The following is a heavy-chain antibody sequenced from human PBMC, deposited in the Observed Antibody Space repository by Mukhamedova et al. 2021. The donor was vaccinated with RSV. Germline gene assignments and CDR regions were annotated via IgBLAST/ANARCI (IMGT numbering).Heavy chain of an antibody. CDR3: VRGRDWIDP. D-gene: IGHD1-1*01. V-gene: IGHV5-51*01. CDR2: INPGDSQT. Sequence: VRRMPGKGLEWMGVINPGDSQTIYSPSFQGQITISVDKSINTAYLQLSSLKASDTAIYYCVRGRDWIDPWGQGTLVTVSP. J-gene: IGHJ5*02.